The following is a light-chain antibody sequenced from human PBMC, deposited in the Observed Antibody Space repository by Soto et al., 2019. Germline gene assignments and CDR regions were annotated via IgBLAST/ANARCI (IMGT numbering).Light chain of an antibody. V-gene: IGKV3-15*01. J-gene: IGKJ1*01. CDR2: GAS. CDR1: QSVSSN. CDR3: QQYNNWPVA. Sequence: EIVMTQSPATLSVSPGERATLSCRASQSVSSNLAWYQQKPGQAPRLLIYGASTRATGIPARFSGSGSGTEFTLTISSLQSEDFAVYYRQQYNNWPVAFGQGTKVDIK.